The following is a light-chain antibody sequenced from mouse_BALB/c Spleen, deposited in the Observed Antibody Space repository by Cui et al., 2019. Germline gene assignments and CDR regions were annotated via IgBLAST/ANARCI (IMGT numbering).Light chain of an antibody. CDR2: YAS. CDR1: QSISDY. CDR3: QNGHSFPFT. V-gene: IGKV5-39*01. Sequence: DIVMTQSPATLSVTPGDRVSLSCRASQSISDYLHWYQQKSHESPRLLIKYASQSISGIPSRFSGSGSGSDFTLRINSVEPEDVGVYYCQNGHSFPFTFGSGTKLEIK. J-gene: IGKJ4*01.